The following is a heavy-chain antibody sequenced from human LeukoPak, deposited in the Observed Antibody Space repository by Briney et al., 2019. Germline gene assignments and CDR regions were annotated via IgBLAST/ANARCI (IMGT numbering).Heavy chain of an antibody. V-gene: IGHV3-7*03. CDR2: INHNGNVN. CDR3: ARGGGLDV. D-gene: IGHD3-16*01. CDR1: GFTFSSYW. J-gene: IGHJ6*02. Sequence: GGSLGLSCAASGFTFSSYWMNWARQAPGKGLEWVASINHNGNVNYYVDSVKGRFTISRDNAKNSLYLQMSNLRAEDTAVYFCARGGGLDVWGQGATVTVSS.